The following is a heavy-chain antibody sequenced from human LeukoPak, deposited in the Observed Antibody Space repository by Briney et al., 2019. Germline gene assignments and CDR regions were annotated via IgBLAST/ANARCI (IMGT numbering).Heavy chain of an antibody. CDR3: ARHEHSSSSQFDY. CDR2: IYPGDSGT. Sequence: GESLKISCKGSGYSFISYWIGWVRQMPGKGLEWMGIIYPGDSGTRYSPSFQDQVTISADKSISTAYLQWSSLEASDTAMYYCARHEHSSSSQFDYWGQGTLVTVSS. J-gene: IGHJ4*02. CDR1: GYSFISYW. D-gene: IGHD6-6*01. V-gene: IGHV5-51*01.